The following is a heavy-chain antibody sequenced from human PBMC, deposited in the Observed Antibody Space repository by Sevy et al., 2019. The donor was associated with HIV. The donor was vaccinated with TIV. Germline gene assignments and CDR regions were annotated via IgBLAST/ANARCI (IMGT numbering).Heavy chain of an antibody. V-gene: IGHV4-30-4*02. Sequence: SETLSLTCTVSGGSISNSDSYWSWIRQPPGKGLEWIGYIHYTGGTYYNPFLKSRLAMSVDTSEKQFSLKLSSMTEADTAVYYCASIRGYNHGPFDYWGQGTLVTVSS. J-gene: IGHJ4*02. CDR3: ASIRGYNHGPFDY. D-gene: IGHD5-12*01. CDR1: GGSISNSDSY. CDR2: IHYTGGT.